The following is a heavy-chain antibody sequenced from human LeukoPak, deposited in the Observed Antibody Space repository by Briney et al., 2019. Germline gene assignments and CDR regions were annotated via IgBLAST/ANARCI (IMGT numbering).Heavy chain of an antibody. CDR2: IKQDGSQK. Sequence: GGSLRLSCAASGFTFSNYWMTWVRQAPGKGLEWVANIKQDGSQKYYADSVKGRLTISRDNAKNSLFLQMNSLRAEDTAVYYCARIGYSSSSLDYWGQGTLVTVSS. CDR3: ARIGYSSSSLDY. J-gene: IGHJ4*02. CDR1: GFTFSNYW. D-gene: IGHD6-13*01. V-gene: IGHV3-7*01.